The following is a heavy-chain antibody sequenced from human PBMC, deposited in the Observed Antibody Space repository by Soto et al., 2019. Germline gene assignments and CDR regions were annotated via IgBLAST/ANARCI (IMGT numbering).Heavy chain of an antibody. CDR1: GGSISSSSYY. CDR2: IYYSGST. Sequence: SETLSLTCTVSGGSISSSSYYWGWIRQPPGKGLEWIGSIYYSGSTYYNPSLKSRVTISVDTSKNQFSLKLSSVTAADTAVYYCARDSSGYYYGPPCFDYWGQGTLVTVSS. J-gene: IGHJ4*02. CDR3: ARDSSGYYYGPPCFDY. D-gene: IGHD3-22*01. V-gene: IGHV4-39*01.